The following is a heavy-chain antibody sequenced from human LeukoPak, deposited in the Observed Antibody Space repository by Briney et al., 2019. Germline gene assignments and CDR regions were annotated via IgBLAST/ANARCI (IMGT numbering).Heavy chain of an antibody. CDR2: IYTSGST. Sequence: PSQTLSLTCTVSGGSISSGSYYWSWIRQPAGKGLEWIGRIYTSGSTNYNPSLKSRVTISVDTSKNQFSLKLSSVTAADTAGYYCARARKGRGYSYLQFDYWGQGTLVTVSS. D-gene: IGHD5-18*01. CDR3: ARARKGRGYSYLQFDY. J-gene: IGHJ4*02. CDR1: GGSISSGSYY. V-gene: IGHV4-61*02.